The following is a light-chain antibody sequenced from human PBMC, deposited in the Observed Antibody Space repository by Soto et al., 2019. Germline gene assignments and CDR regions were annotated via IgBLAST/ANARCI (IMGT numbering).Light chain of an antibody. CDR2: DAS. CDR3: QQRSNWPPLT. J-gene: IGKJ4*01. Sequence: IVLTQSPATLSLSPGERATLSCRARQSVSSYLAWYQQKPGQAPRLLIYDASNRATGIPARFSGSGSGTDFTLTISSLEPVDFAVYYCQQRSNWPPLTVGGGTKVEIK. CDR1: QSVSSY. V-gene: IGKV3-11*01.